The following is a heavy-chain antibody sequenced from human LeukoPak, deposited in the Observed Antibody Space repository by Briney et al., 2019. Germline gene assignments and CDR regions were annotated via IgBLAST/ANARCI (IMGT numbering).Heavy chain of an antibody. CDR1: GFTFSSYA. J-gene: IGHJ4*02. V-gene: IGHV3-15*01. Sequence: GGSLRLSCAASGFTFSSYAMSWVRQAPGKGLEWVGRIKSKTDGGTTDYAAPVKGRFTISRDDSKNTLYLQMNSLKTEDTAVYYCTTDTFGGDLFDYWGQGTLVTVSS. D-gene: IGHD2-21*02. CDR2: IKSKTDGGTT. CDR3: TTDTFGGDLFDY.